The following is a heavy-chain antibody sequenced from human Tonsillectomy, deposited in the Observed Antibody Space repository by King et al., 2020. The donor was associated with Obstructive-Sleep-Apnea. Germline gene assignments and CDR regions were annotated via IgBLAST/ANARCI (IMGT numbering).Heavy chain of an antibody. Sequence: VQLVESGGGVVQPGRSLRLSCAASGFTFSSYVMHWVRQAPGKGLEWVAVISYDGSNEYYADSVKGGFTISRDNSKNTLYLQMNSLRAEDTAVYYCAKDSGGYYYGSGSKYNWFDPWGQGTLVTVSS. D-gene: IGHD3-10*01. CDR2: ISYDGSNE. CDR3: AKDSGGYYYGSGSKYNWFDP. V-gene: IGHV3-30*18. CDR1: GFTFSSYV. J-gene: IGHJ5*02.